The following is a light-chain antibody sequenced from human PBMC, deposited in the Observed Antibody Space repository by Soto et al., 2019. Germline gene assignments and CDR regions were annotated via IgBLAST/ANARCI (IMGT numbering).Light chain of an antibody. CDR1: KLGDKY. J-gene: IGLJ2*01. CDR2: DDS. V-gene: IGLV3-1*01. CDR3: QAWDSSTAV. Sequence: SYELTQPPSVSVSPGQTASITCSGDKLGDKYACWYQQKPGQSPVLVIYDDSKWHSGIPERFTGSNSGNTATLTISGTQAMDEADYYCQAWDSSTAVFGGGTKVTVL.